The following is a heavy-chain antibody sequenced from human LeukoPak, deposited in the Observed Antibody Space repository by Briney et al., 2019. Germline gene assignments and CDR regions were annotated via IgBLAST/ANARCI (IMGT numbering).Heavy chain of an antibody. D-gene: IGHD3-22*01. Sequence: PSETLSLTCAVYGGSFSGYYWSWIRQPPGKGLEWIGEINHSGSTNYNPSLKSRVTISVDTSKNQFSLKLSSVTAADTAVYYCAREEGINYYDSSGPGDYWGQGILVTVSS. J-gene: IGHJ4*02. CDR1: GGSFSGYY. CDR3: AREEGINYYDSSGPGDY. V-gene: IGHV4-34*01. CDR2: INHSGST.